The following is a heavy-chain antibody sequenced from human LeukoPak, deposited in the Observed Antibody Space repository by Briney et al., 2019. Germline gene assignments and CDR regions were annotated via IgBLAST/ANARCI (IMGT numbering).Heavy chain of an antibody. CDR2: INSNSSYI. D-gene: IGHD3-22*01. CDR1: GFNFSSYY. J-gene: IGHJ4*02. Sequence: GSLRLFFAASGFNFSSYYMNLVRQAPGKGLEWVLSINSNSSYIYYADSVKGRFPLSRDNAKNSLYLQMNSLRAEDTAVYYCARDRQYYDSSGYPSFFDYWGQGTLVTVSS. CDR3: ARDRQYYDSSGYPSFFDY. V-gene: IGHV3-21*01.